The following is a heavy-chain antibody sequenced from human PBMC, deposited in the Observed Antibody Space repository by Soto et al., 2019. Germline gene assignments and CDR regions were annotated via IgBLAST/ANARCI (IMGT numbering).Heavy chain of an antibody. J-gene: IGHJ6*02. Sequence: GGSLRLSCAASGFDASVNFMTWVRQAPGKGLEWVSSINNAGTTFYADSVKGRFTISRDDAKNTLLLQMNSLRVEDTAMYYCVRENYYYGMDVWGLGT. CDR3: VRENYYYGMDV. CDR1: GFDASVNF. CDR2: INNAGTT. V-gene: IGHV3-66*01.